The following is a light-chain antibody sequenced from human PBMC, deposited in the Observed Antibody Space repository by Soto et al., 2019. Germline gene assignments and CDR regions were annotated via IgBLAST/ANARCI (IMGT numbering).Light chain of an antibody. Sequence: DIQMAQAPASLSASVGDRGTITCRASQTISSYLNWYQQKPGAAPKLLIYSASTLESGVPSRFSGSGFGTDYTLTISSLQPADFAVYYCQQTFRTPHTFGQGTNLDIK. CDR1: QTISSY. CDR2: SAS. J-gene: IGKJ2*01. CDR3: QQTFRTPHT. V-gene: IGKV1-39*01.